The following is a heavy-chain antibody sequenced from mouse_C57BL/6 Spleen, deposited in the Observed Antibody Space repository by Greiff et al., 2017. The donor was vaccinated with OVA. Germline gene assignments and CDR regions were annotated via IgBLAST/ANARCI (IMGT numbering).Heavy chain of an antibody. D-gene: IGHD2-4*01. CDR2: IHPNSGST. Sequence: VQLQQPGAELVKPGASVKLSCKASGYTFTSYWMHWVKQRPGQGLEWIGMIHPNSGSTKYNEKFKSKATLTVDKSSSTAYMQLSSLTSEDSAVYYCARDYDYLFAYWGQGTLVTVSA. CDR3: ARDYDYLFAY. CDR1: GYTFTSYW. V-gene: IGHV1-64*01. J-gene: IGHJ3*01.